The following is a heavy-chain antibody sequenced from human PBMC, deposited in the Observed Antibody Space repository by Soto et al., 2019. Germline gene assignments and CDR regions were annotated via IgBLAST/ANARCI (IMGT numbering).Heavy chain of an antibody. CDR3: ARCRDIVLMVYAIDY. J-gene: IGHJ4*02. CDR2: MNPNSGNT. Sequence: ASVKVSCKASGYTFTSYDINWVRQATGQGLEWMGWMNPNSGNTGYAQKFQGRVTMTRNTSISTAYMELSSLRSDDTSVYYCARCRDIVLMVYAIDYWGQGTLVTVSS. CDR1: GYTFTSYD. D-gene: IGHD2-8*01. V-gene: IGHV1-8*01.